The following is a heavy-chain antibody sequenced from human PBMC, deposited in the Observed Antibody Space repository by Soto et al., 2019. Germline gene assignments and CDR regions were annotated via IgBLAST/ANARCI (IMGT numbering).Heavy chain of an antibody. J-gene: IGHJ6*02. CDR3: AKGASFGVVYSDGMDV. V-gene: IGHV3-23*01. Sequence: GGSLRLSCAASGFTFSSYAINWVRQAPGKGLEWVSAITGSGGSTYYADFVKGRFTISRDNSKNTLYLQMNSLRAEDTAVYYCAKGASFGVVYSDGMDVWGQGTTVTVSS. CDR1: GFTFSSYA. D-gene: IGHD3-3*01. CDR2: ITGSGGST.